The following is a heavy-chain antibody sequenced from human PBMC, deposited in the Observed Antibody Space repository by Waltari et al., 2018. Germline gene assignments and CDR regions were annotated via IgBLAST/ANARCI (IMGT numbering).Heavy chain of an antibody. Sequence: QLQLQESGPGLVKPSETLSLTCTVSGGSFSSSSYYWGWIRQPPGKGLEWIGSIYYTGITYYNPSLKRRVTISIDTSNNHFSLKLNSVTAADTAVYYCARQGYCSSTTCSASFDYWGQGTLVTVSS. D-gene: IGHD2-2*01. CDR1: GGSFSSSSYY. V-gene: IGHV4-39*01. J-gene: IGHJ4*02. CDR2: IYYTGIT. CDR3: ARQGYCSSTTCSASFDY.